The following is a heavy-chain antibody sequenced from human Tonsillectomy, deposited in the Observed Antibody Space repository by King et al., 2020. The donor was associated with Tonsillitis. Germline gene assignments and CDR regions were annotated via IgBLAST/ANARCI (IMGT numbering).Heavy chain of an antibody. D-gene: IGHD3-10*01. CDR1: GFTFSSYS. CDR2: ISSSSSYI. CDR3: ARDRGVIIGDYYYYGMDV. Sequence: VQLVESGGGLVKPGGSLRLSCAASGFTFSSYSMNWVRQAPGKGLEWVSSISSSSSYIYYADSVKGRFTISRDNAKNSLYLQMNSLRAEDTAVYYCARDRGVIIGDYYYYGMDVWGQGTTVTVSS. V-gene: IGHV3-21*01. J-gene: IGHJ6*02.